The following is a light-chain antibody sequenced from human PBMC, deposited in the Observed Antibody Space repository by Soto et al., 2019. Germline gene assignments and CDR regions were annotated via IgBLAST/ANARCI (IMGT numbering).Light chain of an antibody. CDR2: DAS. CDR1: QSISSW. V-gene: IGKV1-5*01. J-gene: IGKJ4*01. Sequence: DIQMTQSPSTLSASVGDRVTITCLASQSISSWLAWYQQKPGKAPKLLIYDASSLESGVPSRFGGSGSETEFTLTISNLQPDDFATYYCQQYNSYLTFGGGTKVDIK. CDR3: QQYNSYLT.